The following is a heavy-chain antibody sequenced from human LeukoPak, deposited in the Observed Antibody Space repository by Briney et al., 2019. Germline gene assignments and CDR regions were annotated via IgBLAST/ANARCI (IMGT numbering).Heavy chain of an antibody. D-gene: IGHD3-16*02. J-gene: IGHJ5*02. Sequence: SETLSLTCTGSGASISSGSYYWSWIRQPAGKGLEWIGRIYTSGSTNYNPSLKSRVTISVDTSKNQFSLKLSSVTAADTAVYYCARDRAYDYVWGSYRYIWFDPWGQGTLVTVSS. CDR3: ARDRAYDYVWGSYRYIWFDP. V-gene: IGHV4-61*02. CDR2: IYTSGST. CDR1: GASISSGSYY.